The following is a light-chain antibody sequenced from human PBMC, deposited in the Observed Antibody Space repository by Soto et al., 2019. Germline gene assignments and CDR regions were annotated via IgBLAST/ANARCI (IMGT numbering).Light chain of an antibody. V-gene: IGKV3-20*01. CDR1: QSVSDSY. CDR3: QQYGSSPPT. J-gene: IGKJ1*01. CDR2: AAS. Sequence: EIVLTESPVTLSLSPRERATLSCKASQSVSDSYLAWYQQKNGQPPRLLIYAASSRATGTPDRFSGSGYKTDFNLTISRLEPEDFAVYYCQQYGSSPPTFGQGTKVDIK.